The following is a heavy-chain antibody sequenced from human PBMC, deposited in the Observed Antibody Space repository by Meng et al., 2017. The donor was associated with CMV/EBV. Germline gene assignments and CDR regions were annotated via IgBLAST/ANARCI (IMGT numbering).Heavy chain of an antibody. J-gene: IGHJ6*02. D-gene: IGHD3-3*01. Sequence: GESLKISCAASGFTFSSYGMNWVRQAPGKGLEWVSSISSSSSYIYYADSVKGRFTISRDNAKNSLYLQMNSLRAEDTAVYYCARDPTYYDFWSDRYPSYYYGMDVWGQGTTVTVSS. V-gene: IGHV3-21*01. CDR2: ISSSSSYI. CDR3: ARDPTYYDFWSDRYPSYYYGMDV. CDR1: GFTFSSYG.